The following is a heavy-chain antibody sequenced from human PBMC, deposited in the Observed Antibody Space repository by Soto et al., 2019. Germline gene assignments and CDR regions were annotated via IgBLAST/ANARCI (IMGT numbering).Heavy chain of an antibody. CDR2: ISDGRGYI. J-gene: IGHJ4*02. Sequence: EVQLVESGGGLVKPGWSLRLSCVASGFTFTSYSMNWVRQAPGKGLEWVSSISDGRGYIVYADSMKGRFTISRDNAKNSLYLEMNSLRAEDTAVYFCARKDEGGSRLWGQGTLVTVSS. CDR1: GFTFTSYS. D-gene: IGHD2-15*01. V-gene: IGHV3-21*01. CDR3: ARKDEGGSRL.